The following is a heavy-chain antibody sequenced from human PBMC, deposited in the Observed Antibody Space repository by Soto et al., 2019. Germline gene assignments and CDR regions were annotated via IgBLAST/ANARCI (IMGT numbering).Heavy chain of an antibody. CDR1: GYTFTSHG. CDR3: ARGASCTSTSCYDYFHYGMDV. J-gene: IGHJ6*02. V-gene: IGHV1-18*01. D-gene: IGHD2-2*01. Sequence: QVQLVQSGAEVKKPGASVKVSCKASGYTFTSHGITWVRQAPGQGLEWMGWISTYNGNTNYAQKLQGRVTLTTDTSTSTAYMELRSLRSDDAAVYYCARGASCTSTSCYDYFHYGMDVWGQGTPVTVSS. CDR2: ISTYNGNT.